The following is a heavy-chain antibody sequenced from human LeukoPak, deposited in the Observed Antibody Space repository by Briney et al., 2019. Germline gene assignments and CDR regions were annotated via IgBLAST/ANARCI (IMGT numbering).Heavy chain of an antibody. Sequence: GGSLRLSCAASGFTFSSHWMHWVRQAPGEGLVWVSRVNGPGDWTHYADSVRGRFIISRDNAENTISLQMNNLRAEDTAVYFCAREVFEGQRQSDAFDVWGQGTMATVSS. D-gene: IGHD6-25*01. CDR2: VNGPGDWT. CDR3: AREVFEGQRQSDAFDV. J-gene: IGHJ3*01. V-gene: IGHV3-74*01. CDR1: GFTFSSHW.